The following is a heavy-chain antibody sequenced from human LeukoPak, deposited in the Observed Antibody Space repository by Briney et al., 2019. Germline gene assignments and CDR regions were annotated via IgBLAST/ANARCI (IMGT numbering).Heavy chain of an antibody. CDR1: GYTFTGYY. CDR2: INPNSGGT. J-gene: IGHJ4*02. Sequence: HRASVKVSCKASGYTFTGYYMHWVRQAPGQGLECMGWINPNSGGTNYAQKFQGRVTMTRDTSISTAYMELSRLRSDDTAVYYCARSSGYSSAPEDYWGQGTLVTVSS. D-gene: IGHD5-18*01. V-gene: IGHV1-2*02. CDR3: ARSSGYSSAPEDY.